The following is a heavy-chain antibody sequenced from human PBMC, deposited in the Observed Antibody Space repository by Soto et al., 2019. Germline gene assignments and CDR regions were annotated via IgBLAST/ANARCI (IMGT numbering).Heavy chain of an antibody. CDR3: AREEAAAPGYYFDY. CDR2: ISSSSSTI. J-gene: IGHJ4*02. CDR1: GFTFSSYS. V-gene: IGHV3-48*01. Sequence: GGSLRLSCAASGFTFSSYSMNWVRQAPGKGLEWVSYISSSSSTIYYADSVKGRFTISRDNAKNSLYLQMNSLRAEDTAVYYCAREEAAAPGYYFDYWGQGTLVTVSS. D-gene: IGHD6-13*01.